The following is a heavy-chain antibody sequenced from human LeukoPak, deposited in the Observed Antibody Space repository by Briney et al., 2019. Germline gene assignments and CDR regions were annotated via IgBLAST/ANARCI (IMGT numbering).Heavy chain of an antibody. J-gene: IGHJ4*02. CDR1: GFNISVNA. Sequence: GRSLRLSCATSGFNISVNAMSWVRQAPGKELEGVAVISYDGSNKYYVDSMKGRITISRDNSKNMLYLPVDSLSPEDTPMYYCAKVWRDDRISGSYRGFDYWGQGTLVTVSS. CDR2: ISYDGSNK. CDR3: AKVWRDDRISGSYRGFDY. D-gene: IGHD3-16*02. V-gene: IGHV3-30*04.